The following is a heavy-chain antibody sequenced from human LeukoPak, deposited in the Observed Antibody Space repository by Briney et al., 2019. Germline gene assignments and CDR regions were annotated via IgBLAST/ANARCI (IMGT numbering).Heavy chain of an antibody. V-gene: IGHV3-30*04. J-gene: IGHJ3*02. CDR2: ISYDGSNK. CDR3: ARAGGWYGDDAFDI. D-gene: IGHD6-19*01. Sequence: GGSLRLSCAASGFTFSSYAMHWVRQAPGKGLEWVAVISYDGSNKYYADSVKGRFTISRDNSKNTLYLQMNSLRAEDTAVYYCARAGGWYGDDAFDIWGQGTMVTVSS. CDR1: GFTFSSYA.